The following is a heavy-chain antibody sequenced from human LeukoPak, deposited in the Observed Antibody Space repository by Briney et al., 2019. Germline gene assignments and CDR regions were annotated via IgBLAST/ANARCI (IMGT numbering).Heavy chain of an antibody. Sequence: ASVKVSCKASGYTFTSYGISWVRQAPGQGLEWMGWISAYNGNTNYAQKLQGRVTMTTDTSTSTAYMELRSLRSDDTAVYYCARGRYNWNDAEPYYYHYMDVWGKGTTVTVSS. D-gene: IGHD1-20*01. CDR1: GYTFTSYG. CDR3: ARGRYNWNDAEPYYYHYMDV. J-gene: IGHJ6*03. CDR2: ISAYNGNT. V-gene: IGHV1-18*01.